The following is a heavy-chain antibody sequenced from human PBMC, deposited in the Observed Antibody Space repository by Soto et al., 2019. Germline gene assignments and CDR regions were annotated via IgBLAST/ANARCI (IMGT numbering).Heavy chain of an antibody. CDR1: GFIFTNYW. Sequence: EVQLVESGGGLVQPGGPLRLSCAASGFIFTNYWMSWVRQAPGEGLEWVANIKEDGSEKYYVDSVKGRFTISRDNAKNSLYLQMNSLRVEDTAVYYCVRVGRLGGYWGQGTLVTVSS. J-gene: IGHJ4*02. D-gene: IGHD3-16*01. CDR3: VRVGRLGGY. V-gene: IGHV3-7*03. CDR2: IKEDGSEK.